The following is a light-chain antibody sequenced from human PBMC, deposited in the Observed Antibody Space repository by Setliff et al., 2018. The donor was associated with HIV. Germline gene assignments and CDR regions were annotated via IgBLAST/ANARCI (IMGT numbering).Light chain of an antibody. V-gene: IGLV2-23*02. CDR3: CSYASGTFV. CDR2: EVS. Sequence: QSVLTQPASVSGSPGQSITISCTGTSSDVGSYNLVSWYQQHPGKAPKLMIYEVSKGPSGVSNRFSGSKSGNTASLTISGLQAEDEGDYYCCSYASGTFVFGTGTKVTV. J-gene: IGLJ1*01. CDR1: SSDVGSYNL.